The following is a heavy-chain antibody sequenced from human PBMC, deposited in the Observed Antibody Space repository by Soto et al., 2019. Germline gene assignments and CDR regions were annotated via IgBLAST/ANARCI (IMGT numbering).Heavy chain of an antibody. D-gene: IGHD2-2*01. J-gene: IGHJ4*02. CDR1: GFPFSTYS. CDR2: ISASTLTI. Sequence: PVGSLRLSCAASGFPFSTYSMSWVRQAPGKGLEWISYISASTLTIFYADSVKGRFTISRDTAQNSLYLQMNSLRDEDTAAYYCARAPQLVAPAATGFDSWGQGTLVTVSS. V-gene: IGHV3-48*02. CDR3: ARAPQLVAPAATGFDS.